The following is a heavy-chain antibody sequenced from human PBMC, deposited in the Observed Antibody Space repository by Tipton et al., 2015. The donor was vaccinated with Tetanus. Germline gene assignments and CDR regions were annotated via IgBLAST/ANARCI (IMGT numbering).Heavy chain of an antibody. Sequence: CAASGFTFSSYEMNWVRQAPGKGLEWVSYISSSGSTIYYADSVKGRFTISRDNAKNSLYLQMNSLRAEDTAVYYCASSLTGDRAAWGQGTLVTVSS. CDR1: GFTFSSYE. D-gene: IGHD7-27*01. CDR3: ASSLTGDRAA. V-gene: IGHV3-48*03. CDR2: ISSSGSTI. J-gene: IGHJ4*02.